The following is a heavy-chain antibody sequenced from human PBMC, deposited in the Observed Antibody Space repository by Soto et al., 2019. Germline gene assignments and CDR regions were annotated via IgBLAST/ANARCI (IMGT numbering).Heavy chain of an antibody. Sequence: EVQLVQSEAEVKRTGESLRISCQGSGYTFSNQWIAWGRQMPGKGLEWMGLTHPGNSESRYSPSIQGQVTMSVDKSINTAFLQWSSLKASDSAMYYCATHTSTGYWDCWGQGTLVTVSS. D-gene: IGHD6-13*01. CDR2: THPGNSES. V-gene: IGHV5-51*03. J-gene: IGHJ4*02. CDR3: ATHTSTGYWDC. CDR1: GYTFSNQW.